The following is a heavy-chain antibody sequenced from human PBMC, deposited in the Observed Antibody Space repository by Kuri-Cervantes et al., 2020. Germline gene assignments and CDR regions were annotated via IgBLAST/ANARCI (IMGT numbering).Heavy chain of an antibody. V-gene: IGHV4-39*01. CDR1: GGSISSSTYY. CDR3: ARGVEGFLDYFNY. Sequence: ESLKISCTVSGGSISSSTYYWGWIRQPPGKGLGWIGTIYYSGSTYYNPSLKSRVTISVDTSKNQFSLKLSSVTAADTAVYYCARGVEGFLDYFNYWGQGTLVTVSS. CDR2: IYYSGST. D-gene: IGHD2-15*01. J-gene: IGHJ4*02.